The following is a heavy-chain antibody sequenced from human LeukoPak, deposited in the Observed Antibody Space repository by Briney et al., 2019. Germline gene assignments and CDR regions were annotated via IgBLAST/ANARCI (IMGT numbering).Heavy chain of an antibody. CDR1: GYSFTTYW. J-gene: IGHJ3*02. Sequence: GESLKISCKGSGYSFTTYWIGWVRQMPEKGLERMGITYPGDSDTRYSPSFQGQVTISADKSISTAYLQWYSLKASDTAMYYCARHRGPVGATRDAFDIWGQGTMVTVSS. V-gene: IGHV5-51*01. CDR3: ARHRGPVGATRDAFDI. D-gene: IGHD1-26*01. CDR2: TYPGDSDT.